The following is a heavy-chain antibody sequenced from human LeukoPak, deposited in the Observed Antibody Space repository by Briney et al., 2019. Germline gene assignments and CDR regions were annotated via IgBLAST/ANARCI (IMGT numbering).Heavy chain of an antibody. J-gene: IGHJ5*02. CDR2: INHSGST. CDR1: GGSFSGYY. Sequence: KTSETLSLTCAVYGGSFSGYYWSWIRQPPGKGLEWIGEINHSGSTNYNPSLKSRVTISVDTFKNQFSLKLSSVTAADTAVYYCARDRTYFSSGWYQRGYNWFDPWGQGTLVTVSS. D-gene: IGHD6-19*01. V-gene: IGHV4-34*01. CDR3: ARDRTYFSSGWYQRGYNWFDP.